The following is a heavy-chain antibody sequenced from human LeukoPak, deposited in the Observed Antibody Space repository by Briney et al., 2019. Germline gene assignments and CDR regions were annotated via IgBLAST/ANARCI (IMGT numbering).Heavy chain of an antibody. J-gene: IGHJ3*02. CDR1: GFTFSINS. Sequence: GGSLRLSCAASGFTFSINSFNWVRQAPGKGLEWVSHVASDSSSKHYADSVRGRFTTSRDNAANSLYLHMNSLRAEDTAVYYCAGDGGGPDAFDIWGQGTMVTVS. CDR2: VASDSSSK. CDR3: AGDGGGPDAFDI. V-gene: IGHV3-48*01.